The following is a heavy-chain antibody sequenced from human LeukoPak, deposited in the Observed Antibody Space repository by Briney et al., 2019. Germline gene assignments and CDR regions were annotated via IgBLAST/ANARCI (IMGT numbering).Heavy chain of an antibody. V-gene: IGHV3-30*02. CDR1: GFTFSSYW. CDR2: MRNDGSQI. Sequence: GGSLRLSCAASGFTFSSYWMSWVRQAPGKGLEWVASMRNDGSQIYHADSVKGRFTISRDNSKNTLYLQMNSLRVEDTAIYYCAKDMGRRIFGVAYDAFHIWGQGTMVTVSS. D-gene: IGHD3-3*01. CDR3: AKDMGRRIFGVAYDAFHI. J-gene: IGHJ3*02.